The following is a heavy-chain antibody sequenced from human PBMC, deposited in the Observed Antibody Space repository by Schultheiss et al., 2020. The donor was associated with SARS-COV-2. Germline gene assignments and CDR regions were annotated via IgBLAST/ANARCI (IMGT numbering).Heavy chain of an antibody. CDR2: ISSSGSTI. Sequence: GGSLRLSCAASGFTLRTYALHWVRQGPGKGLEWVSYISSSGSTIYYADSVKGRFTISRDNAKNSLYLQMNSLRAEDTAVYYCARTHYSGSYLFDYWGQGTLVTVSS. V-gene: IGHV3-48*03. CDR1: GFTLRTYA. J-gene: IGHJ4*02. CDR3: ARTHYSGSYLFDY. D-gene: IGHD1-26*01.